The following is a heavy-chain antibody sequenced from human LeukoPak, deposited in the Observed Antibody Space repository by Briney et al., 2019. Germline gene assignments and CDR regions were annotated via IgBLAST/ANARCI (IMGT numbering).Heavy chain of an antibody. J-gene: IGHJ4*02. CDR3: TRGSSGRRDN. D-gene: IGHD6-19*01. V-gene: IGHV1-8*01. CDR1: RYTFTSSD. CDR2: MNPNSGNT. Sequence: ASVSVPCKAPRYTFTSSDINWARPAPGQGPERMGWMNPNSGNTGCGQRFQGRITMAREISIGTAYMELSNLTSEDTAIHYCTRGSSGRRDNWGQGTLVTVSA.